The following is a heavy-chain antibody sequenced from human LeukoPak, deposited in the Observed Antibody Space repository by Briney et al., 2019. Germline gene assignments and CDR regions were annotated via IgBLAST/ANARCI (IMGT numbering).Heavy chain of an antibody. CDR2: IYYSGST. D-gene: IGHD1-1*01. CDR3: ARDVKVATNHFDY. Sequence: SETPSLTCTVSGGSISSSSYYWGWIRQPPGKGLEWIGSIYYSGSTYYNPSLKSRVTISVDTSKNQFSLKLSSVTAADTAVYYCARDVKVATNHFDYWGQGTLVTVSS. CDR1: GGSISSSSYY. J-gene: IGHJ4*02. V-gene: IGHV4-39*07.